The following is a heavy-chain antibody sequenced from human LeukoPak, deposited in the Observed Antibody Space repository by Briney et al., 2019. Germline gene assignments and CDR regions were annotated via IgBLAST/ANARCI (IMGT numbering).Heavy chain of an antibody. V-gene: IGHV3-20*04. CDR2: INWNGGST. D-gene: IGHD6-13*01. CDR3: ARDHSHSSSWRERDDAFDI. Sequence: RAGGSLRLSCAASGFTFSSYSMNWVRQAPGKGLEWVSGINWNGGSTGYADSVKGRFTISRDNAKNSLYLQMNSLRAEDTALYYCARDHSHSSSWRERDDAFDIWGQGTMVTVSS. J-gene: IGHJ3*02. CDR1: GFTFSSYS.